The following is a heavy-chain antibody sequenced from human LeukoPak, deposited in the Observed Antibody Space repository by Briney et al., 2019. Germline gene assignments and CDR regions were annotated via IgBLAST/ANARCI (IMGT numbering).Heavy chain of an antibody. Sequence: PGGSLRLSCAASGFTFSSYSVNWVRQAPGKGLEWVSSISSSSSYIYYADSVKVRFTISSDNAKNSLYLQMNSLRAADTAVYYCAREDRYRTIDYWGQGTLVTVSS. V-gene: IGHV3-21*01. D-gene: IGHD1-7*01. CDR3: AREDRYRTIDY. CDR2: ISSSSSYI. J-gene: IGHJ4*02. CDR1: GFTFSSYS.